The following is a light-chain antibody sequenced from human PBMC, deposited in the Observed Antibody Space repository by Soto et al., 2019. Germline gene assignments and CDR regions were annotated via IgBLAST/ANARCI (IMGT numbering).Light chain of an antibody. CDR1: QSIGSRD. J-gene: IGKJ5*01. CDR2: GAS. CDR3: QQYGSSTIT. Sequence: EIVLTQSPGTLSFSPGERANLSCRSSQSIGSRDLAWYQQKPGQAPRLLIFGASSRATGIPDRFSGSGSGTDFNLTIRTLEPEDFAVYQCQQYGSSTITFGQGTRLEIK. V-gene: IGKV3-20*01.